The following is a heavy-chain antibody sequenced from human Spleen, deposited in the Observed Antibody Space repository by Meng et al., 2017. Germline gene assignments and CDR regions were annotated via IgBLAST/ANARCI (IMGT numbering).Heavy chain of an antibody. Sequence: QVRPQQWGAGLLKTSETLSLPCVVFGGSFSDYYWSWIRQPPGKGLEWIGEINHSGSTNYNPSLESRATISVDTSQNNLSLKLSSVTAADSAVYYCARGPTTMAHDFDYWGQGTLVTVFS. J-gene: IGHJ4*02. D-gene: IGHD4-11*01. CDR1: GGSFSDYY. V-gene: IGHV4-34*01. CDR2: INHSGST. CDR3: ARGPTTMAHDFDY.